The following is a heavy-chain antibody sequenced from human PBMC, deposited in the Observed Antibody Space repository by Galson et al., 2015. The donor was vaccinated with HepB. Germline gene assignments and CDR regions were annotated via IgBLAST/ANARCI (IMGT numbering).Heavy chain of an antibody. CDR2: INSDGSST. J-gene: IGHJ3*02. V-gene: IGHV3-74*01. D-gene: IGHD3-22*01. Sequence: SLRLSCAASGFTFSSYWVHWVRQAPGKGLVWVSRINSDGSSTSYADSVKGRFTISRDNAKNTLYLQMNSLRAEDTAVYYCASMIDPQKLFDIWGQGTMVTVSS. CDR1: GFTFSSYW. CDR3: ASMIDPQKLFDI.